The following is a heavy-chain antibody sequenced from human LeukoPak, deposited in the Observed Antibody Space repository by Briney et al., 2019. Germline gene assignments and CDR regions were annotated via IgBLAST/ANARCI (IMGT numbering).Heavy chain of an antibody. J-gene: IGHJ4*02. Sequence: ASVKVSCKASGGTFSSYAISWVRQAPGQGLEWMGGIIPIFGTANYAQKFQGRVTITADESTSTAYMELSSLRSEDTAVYYCARDKEIVGATIPFQFDYWGQGTLVTVSS. V-gene: IGHV1-69*13. CDR2: IIPIFGTA. CDR1: GGTFSSYA. CDR3: ARDKEIVGATIPFQFDY. D-gene: IGHD1-26*01.